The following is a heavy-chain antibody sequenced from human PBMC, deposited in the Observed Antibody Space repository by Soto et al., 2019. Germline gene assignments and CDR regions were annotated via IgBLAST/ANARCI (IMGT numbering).Heavy chain of an antibody. CDR3: ARDSWVVAARGTDYYYYGMDV. CDR2: IIPIFGTA. Sequence: ASVKVSCKASGGTFSSYAISWVRQAPGRGLEWMGGIIPIFGTANYAQKFQGRVTITADESTSTAYMELSSLRSEDTAVYYCARDSWVVAARGTDYYYYGMDVCGQGITVTVSS. V-gene: IGHV1-69*13. J-gene: IGHJ6*02. CDR1: GGTFSSYA. D-gene: IGHD2-15*01.